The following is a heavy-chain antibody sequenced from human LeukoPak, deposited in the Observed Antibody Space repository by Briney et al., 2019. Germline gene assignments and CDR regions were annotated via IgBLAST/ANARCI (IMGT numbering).Heavy chain of an antibody. J-gene: IGHJ4*02. CDR1: GGSISSGSYY. CDR2: IYTSGST. V-gene: IGHV4-61*02. Sequence: SETLSLTCTVSGGSISSGSYYWSWIRQPAGKGLEWIGRIYTSGSTNYNPSLKSRVTISVDTSKNQFSLKLSSVTAADTAVYYCARDPGYSSSPHFDYWGQGTLVTVSS. D-gene: IGHD6-6*01. CDR3: ARDPGYSSSPHFDY.